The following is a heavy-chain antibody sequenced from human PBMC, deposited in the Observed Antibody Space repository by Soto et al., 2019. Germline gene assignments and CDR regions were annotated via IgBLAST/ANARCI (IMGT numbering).Heavy chain of an antibody. CDR1: GFTFGDYA. V-gene: IGHV3-49*03. CDR3: TREPYSSGMSFDY. J-gene: IGHJ4*02. Sequence: GGSLRLSCTASGFTFGDYAMSWFRQAPGKGLEWVGFIRSKAYGGTTEYAASVKGRFTISRDDSKSIAYLQMNSLKTEDTSVYYCTREPYSSGMSFDYWGQGTLVTVSS. D-gene: IGHD6-19*01. CDR2: IRSKAYGGTT.